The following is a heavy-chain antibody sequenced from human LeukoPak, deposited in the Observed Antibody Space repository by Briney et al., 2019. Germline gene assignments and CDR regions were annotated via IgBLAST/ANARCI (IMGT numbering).Heavy chain of an antibody. V-gene: IGHV3-23*01. CDR1: GFTLSSYA. Sequence: PGGSLRLSCAASGFTLSSYAMSWVRQAPGKGLEWVSGISGSGGSTYYADSVNGRFTISRDNSKNTLFLQMNSLRAEDTAIYYCANLNPVVGAPWGQGTLVTVSS. CDR2: ISGSGGST. J-gene: IGHJ5*02. CDR3: ANLNPVVGAP. D-gene: IGHD1-26*01.